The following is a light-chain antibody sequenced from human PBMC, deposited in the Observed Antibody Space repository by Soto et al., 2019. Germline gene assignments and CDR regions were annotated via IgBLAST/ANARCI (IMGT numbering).Light chain of an antibody. CDR2: YAS. J-gene: IGKJ5*01. CDR1: QSVRNN. Sequence: EIVMTQSPATLSVCPGERATLSCRASQSVRNNLAWYQQRRGQAPRLLIYYASTRATGVPARFSGSGSGTEFTLTISSLQSEDSALYYCQQYNNWPPITFGQGTRLEIK. CDR3: QQYNNWPPIT. V-gene: IGKV3-15*01.